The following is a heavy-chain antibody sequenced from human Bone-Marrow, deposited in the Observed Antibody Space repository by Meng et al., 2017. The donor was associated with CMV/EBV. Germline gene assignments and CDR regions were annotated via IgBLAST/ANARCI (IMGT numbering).Heavy chain of an antibody. CDR1: GGSISSYY. Sequence: SETLSLTCTVSGGSISSYYWSWIRQPPGKGLEWIGYIYYSGSTNYNPSLKSRVTISVDTSKNQFSLKLSSVTAADTAVYYCARLKLSAYYYNGMDVWGQGTTVTVSS. CDR3: ARLKLSAYYYNGMDV. V-gene: IGHV4-59*01. D-gene: IGHD1-7*01. CDR2: IYYSGST. J-gene: IGHJ6*02.